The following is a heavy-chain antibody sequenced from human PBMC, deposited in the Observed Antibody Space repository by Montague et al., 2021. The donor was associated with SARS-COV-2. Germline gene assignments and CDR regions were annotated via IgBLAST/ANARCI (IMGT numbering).Heavy chain of an antibody. D-gene: IGHD3-22*01. J-gene: IGHJ4*02. CDR2: IKSDGSRM. V-gene: IGHV3-74*01. CDR1: GFTFSSHW. CDR3: ARGVLSESSVGEDY. Sequence: SLRLSCAASGFTFSSHWMYWVRQAPGKGLMWVSRIKSDGSRMYYADPVKGRFTISRDNAKNMLYLQMNNLKAEDTAVYYCARGVLSESSVGEDYWGQGTLVTVSS.